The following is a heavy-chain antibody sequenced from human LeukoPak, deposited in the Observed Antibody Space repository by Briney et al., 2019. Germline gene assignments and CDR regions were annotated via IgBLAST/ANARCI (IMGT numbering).Heavy chain of an antibody. Sequence: SETLSLTCTVSGGSISSSSYYWGWIRQPPGKGLEWIGGIYYSGTTYYNPSLKSRLTISVDTSKNQFSLKLSSVTATDTAVYYCAGPVAIEYYDETTDSYEGDYWGQGTLVTVSS. J-gene: IGHJ4*02. CDR1: GGSISSSSYY. D-gene: IGHD3-3*01. CDR3: AGPVAIEYYDETTDSYEGDY. V-gene: IGHV4-39*01. CDR2: IYYSGTT.